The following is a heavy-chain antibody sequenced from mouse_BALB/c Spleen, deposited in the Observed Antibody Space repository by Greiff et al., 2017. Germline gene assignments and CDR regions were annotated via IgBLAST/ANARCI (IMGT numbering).Heavy chain of an antibody. CDR3: ARGEAYYAMDY. CDR2: ISDGGSYT. J-gene: IGHJ4*01. Sequence: DVKLVESGGGLVKPGGSLKLSCAASGFTFSDYYMYWVRQTPEKRLEWVATISDGGSYTYYPDSVKGRFTISRDNAKNNLYLQMSSLKSEDTAMYYCARGEAYYAMDYWGQGTSVTVSS. CDR1: GFTFSDYY. V-gene: IGHV5-4*02.